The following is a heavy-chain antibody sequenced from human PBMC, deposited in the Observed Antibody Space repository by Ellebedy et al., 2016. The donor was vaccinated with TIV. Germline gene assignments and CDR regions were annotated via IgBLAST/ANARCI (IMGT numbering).Heavy chain of an antibody. D-gene: IGHD3-10*01. CDR2: IKGDGSET. J-gene: IGHJ5*02. V-gene: IGHV3-7*01. CDR1: GFSFSSFW. Sequence: GESLKISCAASGFSFSSFWMSWFRQAPGKGPEWVGNIKGDGSETYFEDSVRGRFTISRDNARNSLSLQMNSLRAEDTAVYYSARQVASGRFDPWGQGTLVTVSS. CDR3: ARQVASGRFDP.